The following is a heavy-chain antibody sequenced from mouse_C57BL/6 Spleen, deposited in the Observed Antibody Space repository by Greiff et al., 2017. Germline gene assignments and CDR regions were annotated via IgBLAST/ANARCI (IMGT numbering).Heavy chain of an antibody. CDR3: ARDGYDEGGYYAMDY. Sequence: VQLQQSGAELVKPGASVKISCKASGYAFSSYWMNWVKQRPGKGLEWIGQIYPGDGDTNYNGKFKGKATLTADKSSSTAYMQLSSLTSEDSAVYFCARDGYDEGGYYAMDYWGQGTSVTVSS. D-gene: IGHD2-2*01. J-gene: IGHJ4*01. CDR1: GYAFSSYW. V-gene: IGHV1-80*01. CDR2: IYPGDGDT.